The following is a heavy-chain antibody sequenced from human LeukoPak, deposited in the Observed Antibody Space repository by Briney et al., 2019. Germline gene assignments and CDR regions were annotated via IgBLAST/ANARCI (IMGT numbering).Heavy chain of an antibody. J-gene: IGHJ5*02. V-gene: IGHV4-59*12. CDR3: ARARNWFDP. CDR1: GGSISGYY. CDR2: MYYSGST. Sequence: SETLSLTCAVSGGSISGYYWSWIRQPPGRGLEWIGYMYYSGSTNYNPSLKSRVTISVDTSKNQFSLKLSSVTAADTAVYYCARARNWFDPWGQGTLVTVSS.